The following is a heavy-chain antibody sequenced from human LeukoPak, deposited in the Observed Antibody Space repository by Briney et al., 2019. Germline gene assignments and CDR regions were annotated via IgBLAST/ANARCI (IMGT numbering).Heavy chain of an antibody. Sequence: SETLSLTCTVSGGSISSSSYYWGWIRQPPGKGLEWIGSIYYSGSTYYNPSLKSRVTISVDTSKNQFSLKLSSVTAADTAVYYCARDLNTVVSDWGQGTLVTVSS. J-gene: IGHJ4*02. CDR1: GGSISSSSYY. D-gene: IGHD4-23*01. V-gene: IGHV4-39*07. CDR2: IYYSGST. CDR3: ARDLNTVVSD.